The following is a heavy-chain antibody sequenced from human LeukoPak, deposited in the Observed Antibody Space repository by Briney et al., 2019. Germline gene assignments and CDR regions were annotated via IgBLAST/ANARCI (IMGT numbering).Heavy chain of an antibody. CDR3: AREPKSTPERFLEWNGGGWFDP. CDR1: GGSISSYY. V-gene: IGHV4-59*01. Sequence: SETLSLICTVSGGSISSYYWRWIRQPPGKGLEWIGYIYYSGSTNYNPSLKSRVTISVDTSKNQFSLKLSSVTAADTAVYYCAREPKSTPERFLEWNGGGWFDPWGQGTLVTVSS. D-gene: IGHD3-3*01. J-gene: IGHJ5*02. CDR2: IYYSGST.